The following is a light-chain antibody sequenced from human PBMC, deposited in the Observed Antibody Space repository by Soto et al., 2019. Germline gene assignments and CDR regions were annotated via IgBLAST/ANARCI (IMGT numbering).Light chain of an antibody. V-gene: IGKV1-27*01. Sequence: IQLTQSPSSLSASVGDRVTITCRASQGIGNYLAWYQQKPGKVPKVLIYAASTLQSGVPSRFSGSGSGTDFTLTISSLQPEDVSTYYCQMYNSAPYTFGQGTKLEIK. CDR1: QGIGNY. CDR2: AAS. J-gene: IGKJ2*01. CDR3: QMYNSAPYT.